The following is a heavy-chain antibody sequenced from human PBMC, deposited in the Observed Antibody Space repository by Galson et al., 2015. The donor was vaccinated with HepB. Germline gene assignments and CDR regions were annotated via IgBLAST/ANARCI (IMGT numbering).Heavy chain of an antibody. CDR3: ARELSDSSGYYFGYFDY. J-gene: IGHJ4*02. V-gene: IGHV1-69*13. CDR2: IIPIFGTA. D-gene: IGHD3-22*01. Sequence: SVKVSCKASGGTFSSYAISWVRQAPGQGLEWMGGIIPIFGTANYAQKFQGRVTITADESTSTAYMELSSLRSEDTAVYYCARELSDSSGYYFGYFDYWGQGTLVTVSS. CDR1: GGTFSSYA.